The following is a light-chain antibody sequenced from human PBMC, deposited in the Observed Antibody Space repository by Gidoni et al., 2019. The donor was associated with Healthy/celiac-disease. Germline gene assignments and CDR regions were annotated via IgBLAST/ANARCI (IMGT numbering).Light chain of an antibody. CDR1: QSLLHSNGYNY. V-gene: IGKV2-28*01. CDR3: MQALQTPWT. J-gene: IGKJ1*01. CDR2: LGS. Sequence: DLVLTQSPLSLHVTPGEPASISCRSSQSLLHSNGYNYLDWYLQKPGQSPQLLIYLGSNRASGVPDRFSGSGSCTDFTLKISRGVAEDVGVYYCMQALQTPWTFGQGTKVEIK.